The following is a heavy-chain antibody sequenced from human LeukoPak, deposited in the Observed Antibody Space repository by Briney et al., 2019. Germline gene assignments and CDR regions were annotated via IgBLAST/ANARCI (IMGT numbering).Heavy chain of an antibody. CDR1: GGSFSGYY. D-gene: IGHD6-13*01. V-gene: IGHV4-34*01. CDR2: INHSGST. Sequence: SETLSLTCAVYGGSFSGYYWSWIRQPPGKGLEWIGEINHSGSTNYNPSLKSRVTISVDTSKNQFSLKLSSVTAADTAVYYCARWGISSSWFPWFDPWGQGTLVTVSS. J-gene: IGHJ5*02. CDR3: ARWGISSSWFPWFDP.